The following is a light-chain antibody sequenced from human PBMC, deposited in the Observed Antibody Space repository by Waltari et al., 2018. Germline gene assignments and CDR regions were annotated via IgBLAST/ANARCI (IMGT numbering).Light chain of an antibody. Sequence: QSVPSQPPSESGTPGQRVTIPCSGTRSNVGSKTVNWYQHLPGTSPKLLIYSNNHRPSGVPDRFSASKSGTSASLAISGLQSEDEGDYYCAAWDGGLNGLIFGGGTKLTVL. J-gene: IGLJ2*01. V-gene: IGLV1-44*01. CDR2: SNN. CDR1: RSNVGSKT. CDR3: AAWDGGLNGLI.